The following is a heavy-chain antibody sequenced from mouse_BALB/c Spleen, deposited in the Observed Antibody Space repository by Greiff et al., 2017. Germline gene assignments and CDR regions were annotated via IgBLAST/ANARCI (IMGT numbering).Heavy chain of an antibody. CDR3: AKNGNYVPSWFAY. J-gene: IGHJ3*01. V-gene: IGHV5-17*02. CDR1: GFTFSSFG. Sequence: EVKVEESGGGLVQPGGSRKLSCAASGFTFSSFGMHWVRQAPEKGLEWVAYISSGSSTIYYADTVKGRFTISRDNPKNTLFLQMTSLRSEDTAMYYCAKNGNYVPSWFAYWGQGTLVTVSA. D-gene: IGHD2-1*01. CDR2: ISSGSSTI.